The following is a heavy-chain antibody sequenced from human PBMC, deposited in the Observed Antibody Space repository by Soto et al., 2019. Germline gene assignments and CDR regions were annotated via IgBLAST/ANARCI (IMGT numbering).Heavy chain of an antibody. J-gene: IGHJ4*02. CDR1: GFTFSSYG. D-gene: IGHD6-19*01. CDR3: AKDSRAGPPDY. CDR2: ISYDGSNK. V-gene: IGHV3-30*18. Sequence: GSLRLSCAASGFTFSSYGMHWVRRAPGKGLEWVAVISYDGSNKYYADSVKGRFTISRDNSKNTLYLQMNSLRAEDTAVYYCAKDSRAGPPDYWGQGTLVTVSS.